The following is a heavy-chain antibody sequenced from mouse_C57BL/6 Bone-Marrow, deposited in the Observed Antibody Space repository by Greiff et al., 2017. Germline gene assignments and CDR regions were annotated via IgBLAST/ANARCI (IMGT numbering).Heavy chain of an antibody. CDR2: ISDGGSYT. CDR1: GFTFSSYA. V-gene: IGHV5-4*03. Sequence: EVKVEESGGGLVKPGGSLKLSCAASGFTFSSYAMSWVRQTPEKRLEWVATISDGGSYTYYPDNVKGRFTISRDNAKNNLYLQMSHLKSEDTAMYYCARGWLPYWYFDVWGTGTTVTVSS. D-gene: IGHD2-2*01. J-gene: IGHJ1*03. CDR3: ARGWLPYWYFDV.